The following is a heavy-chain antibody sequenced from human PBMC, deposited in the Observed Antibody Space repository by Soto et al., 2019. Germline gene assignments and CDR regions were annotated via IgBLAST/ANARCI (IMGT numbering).Heavy chain of an antibody. Sequence: SVKVSFKASGGTFSSYAISWVRQAPGQGLEWMGGIIPIFGTANYAQKFQGRVTITADESTSTAYMELSSLRSEDTAVYYCARDAQYCSSTSCYRGAFDIWGQGTMVTVSS. J-gene: IGHJ3*02. CDR1: GGTFSSYA. CDR2: IIPIFGTA. V-gene: IGHV1-69*13. D-gene: IGHD2-2*02. CDR3: ARDAQYCSSTSCYRGAFDI.